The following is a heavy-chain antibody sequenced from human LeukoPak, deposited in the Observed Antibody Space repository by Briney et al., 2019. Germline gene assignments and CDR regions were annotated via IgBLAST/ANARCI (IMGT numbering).Heavy chain of an antibody. CDR1: GFTFSSYA. Sequence: GGSLGLSRAASGFTFSSYALTWVRQAPGKGLEWVSAISGSGGSTYYADSVKGRFIISRHNSKNTLYLQMNSLRAEDTAVYYCAKHSSGWYEYYFDYWGQGTLVTVSS. J-gene: IGHJ4*02. CDR3: AKHSSGWYEYYFDY. D-gene: IGHD6-19*01. CDR2: ISGSGGST. V-gene: IGHV3-23*01.